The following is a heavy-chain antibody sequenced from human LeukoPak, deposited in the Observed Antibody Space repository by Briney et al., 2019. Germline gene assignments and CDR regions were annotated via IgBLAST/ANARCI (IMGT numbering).Heavy chain of an antibody. V-gene: IGHV1-69*05. Sequence: SVKVSCKASGGTFSSYAISWVRQAPGQGLEWMGGIIPIFGTANYAQKFQGRVTITTDESTSTAYMELSSLRSDDTAVYHYARGGVVPAAVPNWFDPWGQGTLVIVSS. CDR1: GGTFSSYA. CDR3: ARGGVVPAAVPNWFDP. J-gene: IGHJ5*02. D-gene: IGHD2-2*01. CDR2: IIPIFGTA.